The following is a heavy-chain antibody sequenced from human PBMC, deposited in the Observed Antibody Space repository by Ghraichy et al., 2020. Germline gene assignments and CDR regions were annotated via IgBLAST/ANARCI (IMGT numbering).Heavy chain of an antibody. J-gene: IGHJ4*02. CDR1: GFTFSNYG. V-gene: IGHV3-30*18. CDR3: AKEEAYDDFWRQNYFDY. Sequence: SLRLSCAASGFTFSNYGMHWVRQAPGKGLEWVAVISYDGSNKYYADSVKGRFTISRDNSKNTLYLRMNSLRAEDTAVYYCAKEEAYDDFWRQNYFDYWGQGTLVAVSS. D-gene: IGHD3-3*01. CDR2: ISYDGSNK.